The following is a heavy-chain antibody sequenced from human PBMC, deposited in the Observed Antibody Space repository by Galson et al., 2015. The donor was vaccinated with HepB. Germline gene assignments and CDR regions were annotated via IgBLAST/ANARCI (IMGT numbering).Heavy chain of an antibody. CDR1: GYSFSGYY. Sequence: SVKVSCKASGYSFSGYYLHWVRQAPGQGLEWMGWIDPNSDSTNYAQKFQGRVTVTRDTSISTVYMELSRLTSDDTAVYYCARGGQPLPLFWFDPWGQGTLVTVSS. D-gene: IGHD3-10*01. V-gene: IGHV1-2*02. CDR3: ARGGQPLPLFWFDP. CDR2: IDPNSDST. J-gene: IGHJ5*02.